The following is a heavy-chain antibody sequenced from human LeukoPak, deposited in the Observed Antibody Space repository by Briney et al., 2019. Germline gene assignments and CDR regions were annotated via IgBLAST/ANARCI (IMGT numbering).Heavy chain of an antibody. CDR1: GYTFTSYD. Sequence: ASVKVSCKASGYTFTSYDINWVRQATGQGLEWMGWMNPNSGNTGYAQKFQGRVTMTRNTSISTAYMELSSLRSEDTAVYYCARGSNWNYDGTDDAFDIWGQGTMVTVSS. D-gene: IGHD1-7*01. V-gene: IGHV1-8*01. CDR3: ARGSNWNYDGTDDAFDI. CDR2: MNPNSGNT. J-gene: IGHJ3*02.